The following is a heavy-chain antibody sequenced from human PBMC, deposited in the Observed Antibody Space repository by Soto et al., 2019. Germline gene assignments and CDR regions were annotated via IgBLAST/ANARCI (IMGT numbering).Heavy chain of an antibody. J-gene: IGHJ3*02. CDR1: GGSFSGYY. V-gene: IGHV4-34*01. D-gene: IGHD6-13*01. CDR2: INHSGST. CDR3: ARPWSSSRRDAFDI. Sequence: SETLSLTCAVYGGSFSGYYWSWNRQPPGKGLEWIGEINHSGSTNYNPSLKSRVTISVDTSKNQFSLKLSSVTAADTAVYYCARPWSSSRRDAFDIWGQGTMVTVSS.